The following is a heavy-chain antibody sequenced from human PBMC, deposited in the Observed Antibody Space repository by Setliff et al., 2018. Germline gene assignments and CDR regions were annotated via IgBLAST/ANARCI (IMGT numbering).Heavy chain of an antibody. CDR1: GGSISSYY. J-gene: IGHJ6*02. Sequence: SETLSLTCTVSGGSISSYYWSWIRQPAGKGLEWIGRIYTSGSTNYNPSLKSRVTMSVDTSKNQFSLKLSSVTAADTAVYYCARDQWVRSPPLYFSYSMDVWGQGTTVTVSS. V-gene: IGHV4-4*07. CDR3: ARDQWVRSPPLYFSYSMDV. D-gene: IGHD5-12*01. CDR2: IYTSGST.